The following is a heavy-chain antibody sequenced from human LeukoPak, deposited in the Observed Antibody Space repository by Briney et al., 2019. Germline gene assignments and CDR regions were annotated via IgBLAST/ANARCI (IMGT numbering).Heavy chain of an antibody. D-gene: IGHD3-10*01. CDR1: GFTFSSYG. V-gene: IGHV3-23*01. Sequence: GGSLRLSCAASGFTFSSYGMSWVRQAPGKGLEWVSAITDSGGSTYYADSVKGRFTISRDDSKNTLYLQMDRLRAEDTALYYCAKAATFYYGSDLWGQGILVAVSS. J-gene: IGHJ4*02. CDR3: AKAATFYYGSDL. CDR2: ITDSGGST.